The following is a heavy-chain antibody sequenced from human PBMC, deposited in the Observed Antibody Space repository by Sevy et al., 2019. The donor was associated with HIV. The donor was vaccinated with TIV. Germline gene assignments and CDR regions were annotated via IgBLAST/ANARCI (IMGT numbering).Heavy chain of an antibody. CDR1: GFTFSSYS. J-gene: IGHJ5*02. CDR2: ISSSSTI. D-gene: IGHD4-4*01. Sequence: GGSLRLYCAASGFTFSSYSMNWVRQAPGKGLEWVSYISSSSTIYYADSVKGRFTISRDNAKNSLYLQMNSLRDEDTAVYYCARDTTVFWFDPWGQGTLVTVSS. CDR3: ARDTTVFWFDP. V-gene: IGHV3-48*02.